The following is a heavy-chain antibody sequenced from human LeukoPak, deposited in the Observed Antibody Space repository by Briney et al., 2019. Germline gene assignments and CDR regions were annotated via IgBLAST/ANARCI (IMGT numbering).Heavy chain of an antibody. CDR2: IYSGGST. CDR1: GFTVSSNY. CDR3: ARGDGYNGHFDY. D-gene: IGHD5-24*01. V-gene: IGHV3-66*02. Sequence: PGGSVRLSCAAFGFTVSSNYMSWVRQAPGKGLGWVSVIYSGGSTDYADSVKGRFTISRDNSKNTLYLQMNSLRAEDTAVYYCARGDGYNGHFDYWGQGTLVTVSS. J-gene: IGHJ4*02.